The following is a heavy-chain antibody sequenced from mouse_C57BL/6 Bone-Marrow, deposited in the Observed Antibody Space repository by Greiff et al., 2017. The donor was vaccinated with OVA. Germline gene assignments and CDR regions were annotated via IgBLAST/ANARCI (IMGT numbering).Heavy chain of an antibody. D-gene: IGHD1-1*01. CDR1: GYTFTSYG. V-gene: IGHV1-81*01. Sequence: VQLQQSGAELARPGASVKLSCKASGYTFTSYGISWVKQRTGQGLEWIGEIYPRSGNTYYNEKFKGKATLTADKSSSTAYTELRSLTSEDSAVYFCARGFTTVDYYAMDYWGQGTSVTVSS. J-gene: IGHJ4*01. CDR3: ARGFTTVDYYAMDY. CDR2: IYPRSGNT.